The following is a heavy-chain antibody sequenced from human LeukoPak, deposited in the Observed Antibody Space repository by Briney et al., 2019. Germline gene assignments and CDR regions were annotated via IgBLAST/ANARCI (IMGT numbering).Heavy chain of an antibody. D-gene: IGHD2-8*02. Sequence: PSQTLSLTCTVSGDSISSGGYNWMWIRQHPGKGLEWVGYISYTGSTSYNPSLKSRLTISLDTSADQLSLRLTSVSAVNTAVYYCGGACPHGYFVYWGQGTLVTVSS. J-gene: IGHJ4*02. V-gene: IGHV4-31*03. CDR2: ISYTGST. CDR3: GGACPHGYFVY. CDR1: GDSISSGGYN.